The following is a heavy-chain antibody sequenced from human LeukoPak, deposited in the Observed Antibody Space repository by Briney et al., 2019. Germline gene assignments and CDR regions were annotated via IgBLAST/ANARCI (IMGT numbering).Heavy chain of an antibody. CDR3: ARDQDGYNPNFDY. V-gene: IGHV1-18*01. D-gene: IGHD5-24*01. CDR2: ISAYNGNT. CDR1: GYTFSSYG. Sequence: ASVKVSCKASGYTFSSYGFGWVRQAPGQGLEWMGWISAYNGNTNYAQKLQGRVTMTTDTSTNTAYMELRSLRSDDTAVYYCARDQDGYNPNFDYWGQGTLVTVSS. J-gene: IGHJ4*02.